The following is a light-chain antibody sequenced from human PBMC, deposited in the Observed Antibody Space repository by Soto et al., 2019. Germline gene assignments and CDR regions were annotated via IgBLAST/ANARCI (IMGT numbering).Light chain of an antibody. V-gene: IGKV1-39*01. J-gene: IGKJ2*01. CDR3: QQFYYYPHT. CDR2: GAS. CDR1: HTIATY. Sequence: IQMTQSPSSLSASVGDGVTLTCRASHTIATYLNWYQQKPGQVPEVLIYGASSLPVGVPSRFTGSGYGTDFTLTINNLQPEDFAIYYCQQFYYYPHTFGQGTKLEVK.